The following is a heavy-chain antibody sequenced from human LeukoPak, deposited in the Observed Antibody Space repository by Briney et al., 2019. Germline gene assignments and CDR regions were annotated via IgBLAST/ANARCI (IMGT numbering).Heavy chain of an antibody. CDR1: GGSISRGGDY. D-gene: IGHD6-19*01. V-gene: IGHV4-31*03. Sequence: SETLSLTCTVSGGSISRGGDYWTWIRQHPGKGLEWIGNTYYGGNTYYNPSLKSRGTISIDTSKNQFSLQPNSVTPEDTAVYYCARSVGSGWFDFWGQGTLVTVSS. CDR3: ARSVGSGWFDF. CDR2: TYYGGNT. J-gene: IGHJ4*02.